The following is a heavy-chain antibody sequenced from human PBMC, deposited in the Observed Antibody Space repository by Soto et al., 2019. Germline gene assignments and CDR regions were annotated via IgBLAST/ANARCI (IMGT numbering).Heavy chain of an antibody. V-gene: IGHV3-49*03. CDR2: IRSKAYGGTT. J-gene: IGHJ4*02. Sequence: GGSLRLSCTGSGFTFGDYAMSWFRQAPGKGLEWVGFIRSKAYGGTTEYAASVKGRFTISRDDSKSIAYLQMNSLKTEDTAVYYCTTPSGYCSSTSCPSNWGQGTLVSVSS. D-gene: IGHD2-2*03. CDR1: GFTFGDYA. CDR3: TTPSGYCSSTSCPSN.